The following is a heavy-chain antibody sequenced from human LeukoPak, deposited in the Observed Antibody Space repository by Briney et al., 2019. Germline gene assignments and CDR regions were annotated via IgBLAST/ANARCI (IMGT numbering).Heavy chain of an antibody. CDR2: IKQDGSEK. CDR1: GFTFSSYW. Sequence: GGSLRLSCAASGFTFSSYWMSWVRQAPGKGLEWVANIKQDGSEKYYVDSVKGRFTISRDNAKNSLYLQMNSLRAEDTAVYYCARDSPLEYYYDSSGYLGFDYWGQGTLVTVSS. D-gene: IGHD3-22*01. CDR3: ARDSPLEYYYDSSGYLGFDY. V-gene: IGHV3-7*03. J-gene: IGHJ4*02.